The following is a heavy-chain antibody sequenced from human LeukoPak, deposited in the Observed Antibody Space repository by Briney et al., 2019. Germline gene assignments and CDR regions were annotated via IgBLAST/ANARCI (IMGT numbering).Heavy chain of an antibody. V-gene: IGHV1-2*02. J-gene: IGHJ4*02. Sequence: ASVKVSCKASGYTFTGYYMHWVRQGPGQGLEWMGWINPNSGGTNYAQKLQGRVTMTRDTSNSTAYMELSRLTSDDTAVYYCARVRGSGWFPDDYWGQGTLVTVAS. D-gene: IGHD6-19*01. CDR1: GYTFTGYY. CDR2: INPNSGGT. CDR3: ARVRGSGWFPDDY.